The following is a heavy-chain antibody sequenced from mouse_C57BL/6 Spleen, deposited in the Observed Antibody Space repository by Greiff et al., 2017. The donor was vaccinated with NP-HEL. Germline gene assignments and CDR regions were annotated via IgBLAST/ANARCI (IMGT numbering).Heavy chain of an antibody. Sequence: EVLLVESGGGLVKPGGSLKLSCAASGFTFSDYGMHWVRQAPEKGLEWVAYISSGSSTIYYADTVKGRFTISRDNAKNTLFLQMTSLRSEDTAMYYCARGSRTGIYAMDYWGQGTSVTVSS. J-gene: IGHJ4*01. V-gene: IGHV5-17*01. CDR2: ISSGSSTI. D-gene: IGHD4-1*01. CDR1: GFTFSDYG. CDR3: ARGSRTGIYAMDY.